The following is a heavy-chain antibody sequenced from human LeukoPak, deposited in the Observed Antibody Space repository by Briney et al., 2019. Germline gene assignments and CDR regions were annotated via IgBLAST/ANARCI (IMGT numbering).Heavy chain of an antibody. CDR1: GFTFSSYA. Sequence: GGSLSLSCAASGFTFSSYAMSWVRQAPGKGLEWVSAISGSGGSTYYADSVKGRFTISRDNSKNTLYLQMNSLRAEDTAVYYCAKDQQGSYYYDSSGYYLAFDYWGQGTLVTVSS. CDR2: ISGSGGST. V-gene: IGHV3-23*01. CDR3: AKDQQGSYYYDSSGYYLAFDY. J-gene: IGHJ4*02. D-gene: IGHD3-22*01.